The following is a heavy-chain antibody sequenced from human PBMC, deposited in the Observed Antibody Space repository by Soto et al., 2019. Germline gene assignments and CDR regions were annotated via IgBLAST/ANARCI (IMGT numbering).Heavy chain of an antibody. CDR2: FDPEDGET. CDR1: GYTLTELS. CDR3: ATDLPFRIAARPQDNYYYYYGMDV. D-gene: IGHD6-6*01. J-gene: IGHJ6*02. Sequence: VKVSCKVSGYTLTELSMHWVRQAPGKGLEWMGGFDPEDGETIYAQKFQGRVTMTEDTSTDTAYMELSSLRSEDTAVYYCATDLPFRIAARPQDNYYYYYGMDVWGQGTTVTVSS. V-gene: IGHV1-24*01.